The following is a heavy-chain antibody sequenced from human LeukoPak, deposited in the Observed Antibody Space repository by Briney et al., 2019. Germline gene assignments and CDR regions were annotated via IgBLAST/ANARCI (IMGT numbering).Heavy chain of an antibody. J-gene: IGHJ4*02. CDR2: MNPNSGNT. V-gene: IGHV1-8*01. CDR3: ARGPTRYCSGDSCYGEYYFDY. Sequence: GASVKVSCKASGYTFTSYDINWVRQASGQGLEWMGWMNPNSGNTGYAQKFQGRVTMTRNTSISTAYMELSSLRSEDTAVYYCARGPTRYCSGDSCYGEYYFDYWGQGTLVTVSS. D-gene: IGHD2-15*01. CDR1: GYTFTSYD.